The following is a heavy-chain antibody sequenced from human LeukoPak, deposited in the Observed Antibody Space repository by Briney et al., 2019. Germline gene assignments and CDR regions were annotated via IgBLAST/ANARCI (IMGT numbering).Heavy chain of an antibody. CDR3: ARGEKSVAARPNYYYYHMDV. V-gene: IGHV4-59*01. CDR2: VYDSGRT. D-gene: IGHD6-6*01. J-gene: IGHJ6*03. CDR1: GGSIVSYY. Sequence: SETLSLTCTVSGGSIVSYYWSWVRQPPEKGLEWIAYVYDSGRTNYNPSLESRVTVSVDTSKNQFSLRLSSVTAADTAVYYCARGEKSVAARPNYYYYHMDVWGKGTTVSVSS.